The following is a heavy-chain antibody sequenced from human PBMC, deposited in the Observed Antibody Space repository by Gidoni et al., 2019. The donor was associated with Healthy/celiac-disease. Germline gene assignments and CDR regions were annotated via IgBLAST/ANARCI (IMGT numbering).Heavy chain of an antibody. Sequence: EVQLVESGGGLVQPGRSLRLSCAASGFTFDGYAMQWVRQAPGKGLEWVSGISWNSGSIGYADSVKGRFTISRDNAKNSLYLQMNSLRAEDTALYYCAKDTRVGAQTWGQGTLVTVSS. V-gene: IGHV3-9*01. CDR3: AKDTRVGAQT. D-gene: IGHD1-26*01. J-gene: IGHJ4*02. CDR2: ISWNSGSI. CDR1: GFTFDGYA.